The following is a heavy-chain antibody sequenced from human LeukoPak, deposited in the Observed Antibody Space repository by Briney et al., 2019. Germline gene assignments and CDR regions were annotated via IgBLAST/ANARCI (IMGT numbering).Heavy chain of an antibody. CDR1: GYTFTSYG. Sequence: SVKVSCKASGYTFTSYGISWVRQAPGQGLEWMGGIIPIFGTANYAQKFQGRVTITAGKSTSTAYMELSSLRSEDTAVYYCARSRTTRLNDAFDIWGQGTMVTVSS. D-gene: IGHD1-1*01. V-gene: IGHV1-69*06. CDR2: IIPIFGTA. CDR3: ARSRTTRLNDAFDI. J-gene: IGHJ3*02.